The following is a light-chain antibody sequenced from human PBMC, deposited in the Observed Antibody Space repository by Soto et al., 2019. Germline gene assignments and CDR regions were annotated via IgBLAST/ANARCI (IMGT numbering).Light chain of an antibody. V-gene: IGLV1-40*01. J-gene: IGLJ2*01. CDR2: GNS. Sequence: QSVLTQPPSVSGATGQRVTISCTGSSSNIGAGYDVKWYQQLPGTAPKLLIHGNSNRPSGVPDRFSGSKSGTSASLAITGLQAEDEADYYCQSYDISLSAVVFGGGTKLTVL. CDR1: SSNIGAGYD. CDR3: QSYDISLSAVV.